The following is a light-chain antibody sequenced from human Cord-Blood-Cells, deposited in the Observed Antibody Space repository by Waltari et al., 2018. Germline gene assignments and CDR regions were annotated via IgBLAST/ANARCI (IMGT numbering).Light chain of an antibody. CDR1: SSDVGGYNY. Sequence: QSALTHHASVSESPGQSITISCTGTSSDVGGYNYVSWYQPHPGKATKLMIYDDSNRPSGVSNRFSGSKSGNTASLTISGLQAEDEADYYCSSYTSSSTLGVFGGGTKLTVL. V-gene: IGLV2-14*01. CDR3: SSYTSSSTLGV. J-gene: IGLJ3*02. CDR2: DDS.